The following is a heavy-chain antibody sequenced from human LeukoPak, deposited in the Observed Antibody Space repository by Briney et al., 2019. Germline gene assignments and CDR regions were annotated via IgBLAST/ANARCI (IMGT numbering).Heavy chain of an antibody. Sequence: PGGSLRLSCAASGFTFSTYDMHWVRQGTGKGLEWVSAIGTAGDTYYPGSVKGRFTISRENAKNSLYLQMNSLRAGDTAVYYCARRIGYCSGAICYYDYYMDVWGKGTTVTISS. CDR3: ARRIGYCSGAICYYDYYMDV. CDR2: IGTAGDT. D-gene: IGHD2-15*01. V-gene: IGHV3-13*01. CDR1: GFTFSTYD. J-gene: IGHJ6*03.